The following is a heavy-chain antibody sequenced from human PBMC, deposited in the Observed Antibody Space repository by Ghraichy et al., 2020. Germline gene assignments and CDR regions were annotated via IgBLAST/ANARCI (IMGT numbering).Heavy chain of an antibody. J-gene: IGHJ5*01. CDR1: GFSFRNYG. D-gene: IGHD6-19*01. Sequence: GGSLRLSCVASGFSFRNYGMSWVRQAPGKGLEWVSGINDNGNFGYYADSGKGRFLISRDNSRNTLYLHMSRLRADDTAIFYCVRGPTLHSSGGDCFDSWGQGTLVTVAS. CDR2: INDNGNFG. CDR3: VRGPTLHSSGGDCFDS. V-gene: IGHV3-23*05.